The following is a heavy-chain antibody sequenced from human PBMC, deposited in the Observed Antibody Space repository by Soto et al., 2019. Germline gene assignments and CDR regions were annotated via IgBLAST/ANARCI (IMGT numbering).Heavy chain of an antibody. V-gene: IGHV5-51*01. CDR2: IYPGDSDT. D-gene: IGHD1-26*01. CDR3: ARVVGATQMDFDY. CDR1: GYSFTSYW. Sequence: GESLKISCKGSGYSFTSYWIGWVRQMPGKGLEWMGIIYPGDSDTRYSPSFQGQVTISADKSISTAYLQMNSLRAEDTAVYYCARVVGATQMDFDYWGQGTLVTVSS. J-gene: IGHJ4*02.